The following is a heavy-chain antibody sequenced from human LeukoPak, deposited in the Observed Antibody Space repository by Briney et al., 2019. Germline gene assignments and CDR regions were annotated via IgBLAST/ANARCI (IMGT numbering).Heavy chain of an antibody. J-gene: IGHJ4*02. CDR3: AKGSWFGEL. V-gene: IGHV3-30*18. D-gene: IGHD3-10*01. CDR2: ISYDGSNK. Sequence: GGSLRLSCAASGFTFSSYGMHWVRQAPGKGLEGVAVISYDGSNKYYADSVKGRFTISRDNSKNTLYLQMNSLRAEDTAVYYCAKGSWFGELWGQGTLVTVSP. CDR1: GFTFSSYG.